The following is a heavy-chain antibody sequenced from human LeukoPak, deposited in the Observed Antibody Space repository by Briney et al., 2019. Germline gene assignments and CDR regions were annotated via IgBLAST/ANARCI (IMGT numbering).Heavy chain of an antibody. Sequence: TSETLSLTCTVSGGSISSSSYYWGWIRQPPGKGLEWIGSIYYSGSTYYNPSLESRVTISVDTSKNQLSLKLSSVTAADTAVYYCASDDGYSLYYFDYWGQGTLVTVSS. D-gene: IGHD5-18*01. CDR1: GGSISSSSYY. V-gene: IGHV4-39*01. J-gene: IGHJ4*02. CDR3: ASDDGYSLYYFDY. CDR2: IYYSGST.